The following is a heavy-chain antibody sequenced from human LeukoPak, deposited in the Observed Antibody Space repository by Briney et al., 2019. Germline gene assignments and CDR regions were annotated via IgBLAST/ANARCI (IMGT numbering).Heavy chain of an antibody. V-gene: IGHV4-61*02. CDR2: IYTSGST. D-gene: IGHD2-2*01. J-gene: IGHJ3*02. CDR3: ARESYQLLVWRAFDI. Sequence: PSETLSLTCTVSGGSISSGSYYWSWIRQPAGKGLEWIGRIYTSGSTNYNPSLKSRVTISVDTSKNQFSLKLSSVTAADTAVYYCARESYQLLVWRAFDIWGQGTMVTVSS. CDR1: GGSISSGSYY.